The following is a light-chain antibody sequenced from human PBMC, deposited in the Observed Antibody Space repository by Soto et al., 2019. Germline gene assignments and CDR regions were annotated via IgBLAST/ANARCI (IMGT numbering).Light chain of an antibody. J-gene: IGLJ2*01. CDR1: SSNIGSNI. Sequence: QSVMTQPPSASGTPGQRVTISCSGSSSNIGSNIVNWYQQLPGTAPKLLIYSNNQRPSGVPDRFSGSKSGTSASLAISGLQSEDEADYYCAPWDDSLNGVVFGGGTKLTVL. CDR2: SNN. V-gene: IGLV1-44*01. CDR3: APWDDSLNGVV.